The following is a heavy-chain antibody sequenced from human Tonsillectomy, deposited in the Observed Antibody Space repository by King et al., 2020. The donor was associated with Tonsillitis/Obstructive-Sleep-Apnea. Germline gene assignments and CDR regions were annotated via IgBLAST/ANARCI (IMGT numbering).Heavy chain of an antibody. D-gene: IGHD2-15*01. Sequence: VQLVESGGGLIQPGGSLRLSCAASGFTVGNNYMSWVRQAPGKGLEWVSVIYSGGSTYYADSVKGRFTISRDNSKNTVYLQMNSLRAEDAAVYYCASGYCSGGSCPHYYYMDVWGKGTTVTVS. V-gene: IGHV3-53*01. CDR2: IYSGGST. J-gene: IGHJ6*03. CDR3: ASGYCSGGSCPHYYYMDV. CDR1: GFTVGNNY.